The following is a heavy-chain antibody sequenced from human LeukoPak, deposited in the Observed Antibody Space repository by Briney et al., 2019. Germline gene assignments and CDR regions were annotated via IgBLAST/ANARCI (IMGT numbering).Heavy chain of an antibody. Sequence: PGGTLRLSCADSGFTFSNYNMNWVRQAPGKAMEWVSSITSSGTYTFYADSVKGRFTISRDNAKNSLYLQMDSLGPEDTAVYYCARDPYSGNYGTYYYYYMDVWGKGTTVTISS. D-gene: IGHD1-26*01. V-gene: IGHV3-21*01. CDR1: GFTFSNYN. J-gene: IGHJ6*03. CDR2: ITSSGTYT. CDR3: ARDPYSGNYGTYYYYYMDV.